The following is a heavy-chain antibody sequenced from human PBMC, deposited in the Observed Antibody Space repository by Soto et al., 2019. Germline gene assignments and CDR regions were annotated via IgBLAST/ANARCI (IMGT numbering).Heavy chain of an antibody. CDR2: IYYSGST. V-gene: IGHV4-30-4*01. CDR1: GGSISSGDYY. CDR3: ARDPPPYYYDSSGYSQ. D-gene: IGHD3-22*01. J-gene: IGHJ4*02. Sequence: PSETLSLTCTVSGGSISSGDYYWSWIRQPPGKGLEWIGYIYYSGSTYYNPSLKSRVTISVDTSKNQFSLKLSSVTAADTAVYYCARDPPPYYYDSSGYSQWGQGTLVTVSS.